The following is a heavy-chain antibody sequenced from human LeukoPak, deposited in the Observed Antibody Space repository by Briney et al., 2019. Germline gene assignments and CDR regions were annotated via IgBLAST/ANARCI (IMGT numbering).Heavy chain of an antibody. CDR2: ISYDGSNT. CDR1: GFTFSSYG. D-gene: IGHD3-10*01. Sequence: GGSLRLSCAASGFTFSSYGMHWVRQAPGKGLEWVAVISYDGSNTYYADSVKGRFTISRDNSKNTLYLQMNSLRAEDTVVYYCAKKRYYYGSGRSTEDYFDYWGQGTLVTVSS. CDR3: AKKRYYYGSGRSTEDYFDY. V-gene: IGHV3-30*18. J-gene: IGHJ4*02.